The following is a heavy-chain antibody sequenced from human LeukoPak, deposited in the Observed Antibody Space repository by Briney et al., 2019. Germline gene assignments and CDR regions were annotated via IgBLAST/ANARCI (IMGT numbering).Heavy chain of an antibody. CDR3: TRNTIFGVVIVWSFDY. CDR2: IRSKAYGGTT. CDR1: GFTFGDYA. V-gene: IGHV3-49*03. D-gene: IGHD3-3*01. Sequence: GGSLRLSCTASGFTFGDYAMSWFRQAPGKGLEWVGFIRSKAYGGTTEYAASVKGRFTISRDDSKSIAYLQMNSLKTEDTAVYYCTRNTIFGVVIVWSFDYWGQGTLVTVSS. J-gene: IGHJ4*02.